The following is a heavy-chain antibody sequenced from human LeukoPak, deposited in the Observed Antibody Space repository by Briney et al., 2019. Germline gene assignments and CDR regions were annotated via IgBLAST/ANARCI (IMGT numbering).Heavy chain of an antibody. Sequence: SETLSLTCTVSGGSISSSSYYWGWIRQPPGKGLEWIGTIYYSGSTYYNPSLKSRVTISVDTSKNQFSLKLSSVTAADTAVYYCARWGPTVVTLRAYDYWGQGTLVTVSS. CDR2: IYYSGST. D-gene: IGHD4-23*01. CDR3: ARWGPTVVTLRAYDY. CDR1: GGSISSSSYY. V-gene: IGHV4-39*01. J-gene: IGHJ4*02.